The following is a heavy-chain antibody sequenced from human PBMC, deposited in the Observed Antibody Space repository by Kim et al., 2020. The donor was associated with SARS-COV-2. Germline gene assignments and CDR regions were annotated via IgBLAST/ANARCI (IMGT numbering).Heavy chain of an antibody. Sequence: GKGLEGMGWISASNGNTNDAQKLQGRVTMTTDTSTSTAYMELRSLRSDDTAVYYCARDGGGLRYFDWLLSTPDYWGQGTLVTVSS. D-gene: IGHD3-9*01. V-gene: IGHV1-18*01. CDR2: ISASNGNT. J-gene: IGHJ4*02. CDR3: ARDGGGLRYFDWLLSTPDY.